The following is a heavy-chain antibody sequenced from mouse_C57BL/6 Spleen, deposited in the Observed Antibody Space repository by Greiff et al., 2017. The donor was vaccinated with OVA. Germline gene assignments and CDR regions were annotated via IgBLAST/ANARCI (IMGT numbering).Heavy chain of an antibody. J-gene: IGHJ3*01. D-gene: IGHD3-2*02. CDR3: AREGAQATFPFAY. CDR1: GYTFTSYW. Sequence: VQLQQPGAELVKPGASVKMSCKASGYTFTSYWITWVKQRPGQGLEWIGDIYPGSGSTNYNEKFKSKATLTVDTSSSTAYMQLSSLTSEDSAVYYCAREGAQATFPFAYWGQGTLVTVSA. V-gene: IGHV1-55*01. CDR2: IYPGSGST.